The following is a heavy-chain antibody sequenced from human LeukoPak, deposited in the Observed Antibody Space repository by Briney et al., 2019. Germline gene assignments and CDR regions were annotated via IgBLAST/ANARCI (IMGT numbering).Heavy chain of an antibody. CDR2: IIPIFGTA. V-gene: IGHV1-69*06. Sequence: ASVKVSCKASGGTFSSYAISWVRQAPGQGLEWMGGIIPIFGTANYAQKFQGRVTITADRSTSTAYMELSSLRSEDTAVYYCARKVPNDSSGYYYRGQFDPWGQGTLVTVSS. CDR1: GGTFSSYA. J-gene: IGHJ5*02. D-gene: IGHD3-22*01. CDR3: ARKVPNDSSGYYYRGQFDP.